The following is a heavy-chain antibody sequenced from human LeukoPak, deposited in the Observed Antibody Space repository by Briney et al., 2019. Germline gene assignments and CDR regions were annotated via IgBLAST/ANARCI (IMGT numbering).Heavy chain of an antibody. V-gene: IGHV1-18*01. D-gene: IGHD1-20*01. CDR2: ISAYNGNT. CDR3: ARVSRYNWNPEPFDY. Sequence: ASVKVSCKASGYTFTSYGISWVRQAPGQGLEWMGWISAYNGNTNYAQKLQGRVTMTTDISTSTAYMELRSLRSDDTAVYYCARVSRYNWNPEPFDYWGQGTLVTVSS. CDR1: GYTFTSYG. J-gene: IGHJ4*02.